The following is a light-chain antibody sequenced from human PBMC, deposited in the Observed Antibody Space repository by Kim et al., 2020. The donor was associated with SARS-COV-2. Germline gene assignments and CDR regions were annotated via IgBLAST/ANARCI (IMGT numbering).Light chain of an antibody. Sequence: VSPGESATLSCRASQSVSSNLAWYQQKPGPAPRLLIYGASTRATGIPARFSGSGSGTEFTLTISSLQSEDFAVYYCQQYNNWTRTFGQGTKVDIK. CDR3: QQYNNWTRT. V-gene: IGKV3-15*01. CDR1: QSVSSN. J-gene: IGKJ1*01. CDR2: GAS.